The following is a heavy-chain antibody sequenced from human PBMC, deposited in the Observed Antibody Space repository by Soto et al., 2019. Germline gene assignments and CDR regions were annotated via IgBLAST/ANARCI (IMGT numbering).Heavy chain of an antibody. CDR3: ATQRFVDYYGMDV. Sequence: QVQLVQSGAEVKKLGASVKVSCKASGYTFTTYGISWVRQAPGQGLEWMGWVSAYNGNTNYAQKVLGRVTLTTDTSTSTAYMELRSLRSDDTAVYDCATQRFVDYYGMDVWGPGTTVTVSS. J-gene: IGHJ6*02. CDR1: GYTFTTYG. V-gene: IGHV1-18*01. CDR2: VSAYNGNT. D-gene: IGHD2-21*01.